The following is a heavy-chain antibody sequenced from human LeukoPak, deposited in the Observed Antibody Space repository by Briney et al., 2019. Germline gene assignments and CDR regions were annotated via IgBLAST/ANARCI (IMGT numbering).Heavy chain of an antibody. Sequence: GGSLRLSCAASGFTLNTYGMHWVRQAPGKGLEWMGVISSDGRNKFYADSVKGRFTISRDDFTNTLYLQMNSLSAEDTAIYYCAKDAHSLRLDCWGQGTPVTVSS. D-gene: IGHD5-18*01. CDR3: AKDAHSLRLDC. J-gene: IGHJ4*02. V-gene: IGHV3-30*18. CDR2: ISSDGRNK. CDR1: GFTLNTYG.